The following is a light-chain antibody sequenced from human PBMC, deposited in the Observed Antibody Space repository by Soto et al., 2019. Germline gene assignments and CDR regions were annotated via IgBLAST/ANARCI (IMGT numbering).Light chain of an antibody. J-gene: IGLJ2*01. Sequence: QSVLTQPPSVSGAPGQRVTICCTGSSSNIGAGYDVHWYQQLPGTAPKLLIYGNSNRPSGAPDRFSGSKSGTSASLAITGLQAEDEADYYCQSYDSSLSGSVFGGGTKLTVL. CDR3: QSYDSSLSGSV. CDR1: SSNIGAGYD. V-gene: IGLV1-40*01. CDR2: GNS.